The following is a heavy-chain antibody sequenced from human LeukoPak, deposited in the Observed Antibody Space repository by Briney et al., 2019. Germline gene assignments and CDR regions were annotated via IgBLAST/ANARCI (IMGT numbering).Heavy chain of an antibody. V-gene: IGHV3-74*01. Sequence: GGSLRLSCAASGFTFSTYGMSWVRQAPGKGLVWVSRINIDGSGTNYADSVKGRFTISRDNAKNTLYLQMNSLRAEDMAVYYCARSLGYYDSSGYYYGHFDYWGQGTLVTVSS. CDR1: GFTFSTYG. CDR2: INIDGSGT. J-gene: IGHJ4*02. D-gene: IGHD3-22*01. CDR3: ARSLGYYDSSGYYYGHFDY.